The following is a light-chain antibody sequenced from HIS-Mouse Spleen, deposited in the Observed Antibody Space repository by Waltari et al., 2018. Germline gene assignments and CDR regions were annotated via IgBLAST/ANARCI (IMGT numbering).Light chain of an antibody. CDR3: SSYTSSSTEV. CDR1: SSDVGGYNY. CDR2: DVS. J-gene: IGLJ2*01. V-gene: IGLV2-14*03. Sequence: QSALTQPASASGSPGQSITISCTGTSSDVGGYNYVSWYQQHPGKAPKLIIYDVSNRPSGVSNRFPGSKSGNTASLTISGLQAEDEADYYCSSYTSSSTEVFGGGTKLTVL.